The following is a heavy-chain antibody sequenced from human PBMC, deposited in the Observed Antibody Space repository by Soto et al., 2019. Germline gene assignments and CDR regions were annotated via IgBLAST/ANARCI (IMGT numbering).Heavy chain of an antibody. Sequence: GGSLRLSCEASGFTFRGFDMHWVRQPTGKGLEWVSSIGTAGDTYYAVSVKGRFTISRDNAKNSLSLQMNSLRAGDMAVYFCAKSQEIGTHFFDSWGQGTQVTVSS. V-gene: IGHV3-13*01. CDR3: AKSQEIGTHFFDS. CDR1: GFTFRGFD. CDR2: IGTAGDT. D-gene: IGHD6-13*01. J-gene: IGHJ4*02.